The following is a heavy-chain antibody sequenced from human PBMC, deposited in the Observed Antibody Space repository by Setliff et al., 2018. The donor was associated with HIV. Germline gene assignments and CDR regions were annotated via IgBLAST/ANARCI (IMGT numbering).Heavy chain of an antibody. CDR1: GYRFTSYW. D-gene: IGHD2-21*01. V-gene: IGHV5-51*01. Sequence: PGESLKISCKGSGYRFTSYWIGWVRQMPGKGLEWMAIIYPGDSDTRYSPSFQGQVTISADKSISTAYLQWSSLKASDTAMYYCARPLWSQSSDAFSIWGQGTMVTVSS. J-gene: IGHJ3*02. CDR2: IYPGDSDT. CDR3: ARPLWSQSSDAFSI.